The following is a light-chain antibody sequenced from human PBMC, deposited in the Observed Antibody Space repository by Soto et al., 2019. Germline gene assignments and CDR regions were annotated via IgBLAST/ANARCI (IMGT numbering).Light chain of an antibody. CDR3: QQRSNWPEFT. Sequence: IVMTQSPATLSVSPGERVTLSCRASQSVTNNLAWYQQKPGQAPRLLIYVASTRAPGIPARFSGSGSGAEFTLTISSLQSEDFAVYYCQQRSNWPEFTFGPGTKVDIK. J-gene: IGKJ3*01. CDR1: QSVTNN. CDR2: VAS. V-gene: IGKV3-15*01.